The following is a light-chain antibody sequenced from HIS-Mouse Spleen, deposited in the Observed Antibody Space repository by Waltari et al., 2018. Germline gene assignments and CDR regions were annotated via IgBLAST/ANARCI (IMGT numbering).Light chain of an antibody. V-gene: IGLV2-23*01. CDR1: SSDVGSFNL. Sequence: QSALTHPASVSGSPGQSITIPCTGTSSDVGSFNLVPWYQQHPGKAPKLMIYEGSKRPSGVSNRFSGSKSGNTASLTISGLQAEDEADYYCCSYAGSSNWVFGGGTKLTVL. CDR2: EGS. J-gene: IGLJ3*02. CDR3: CSYAGSSNWV.